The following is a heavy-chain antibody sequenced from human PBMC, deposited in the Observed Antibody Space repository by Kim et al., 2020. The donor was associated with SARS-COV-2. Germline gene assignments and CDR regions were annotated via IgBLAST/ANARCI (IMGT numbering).Heavy chain of an antibody. CDR1: GFTFSSYE. V-gene: IGHV3-48*03. J-gene: IGHJ3*02. D-gene: IGHD3-9*01. Sequence: GGSLRLSCAASGFTFSSYEMNWVRQAPGKGLEWVSYISSSGSTIYYADSVKGRFTISRDNAKNSLYLQMNSLRAEDTAVYYCARAGGYFDWSDAFDIWGQGTMVTVSS. CDR3: ARAGGYFDWSDAFDI. CDR2: ISSSGSTI.